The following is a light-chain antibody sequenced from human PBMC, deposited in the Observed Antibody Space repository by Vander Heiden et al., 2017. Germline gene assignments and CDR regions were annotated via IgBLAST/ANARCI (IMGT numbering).Light chain of an antibody. CDR2: GNT. J-gene: IGLJ3*02. CDR3: QSYDSSLSGWV. CDR1: RSNIGAEDD. Sequence: HSVLTQPPSVSGAPGPQLTISFTGSRSNIGAEDDVNWYQQIPGTAPKLLIYGNTNRPAGVPDRFSGSKSGTAASLAITGRQAEDEADYYCQSYDSSLSGWVFGGGTKLTVL. V-gene: IGLV1-40*01.